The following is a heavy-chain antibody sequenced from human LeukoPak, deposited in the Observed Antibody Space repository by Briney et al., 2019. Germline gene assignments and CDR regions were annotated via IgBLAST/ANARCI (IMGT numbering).Heavy chain of an antibody. V-gene: IGHV3-23*01. D-gene: IGHD2-2*01. CDR3: AKDDYCSSTSCYDNY. Sequence: GGSLRLSCAASGFTSSSYAMSWVRQAPGKGLEWVSAISGSGGSTYYADSVKGRFTISRDNSKNTLYLQMNSLRAEDTAVYYCAKDDYCSSTSCYDNYWGQGTLVTVSS. CDR2: ISGSGGST. J-gene: IGHJ4*02. CDR1: GFTSSSYA.